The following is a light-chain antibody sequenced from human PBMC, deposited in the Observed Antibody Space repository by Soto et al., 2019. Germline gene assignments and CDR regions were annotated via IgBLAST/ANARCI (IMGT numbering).Light chain of an antibody. CDR3: PQFGDSPPAFT. V-gene: IGKV3-20*01. J-gene: IGKJ2*01. Sequence: ESMLTQSPGTLSLSPGERATLSCRASQRVSTKYLTWYQQKPGQAPRLLIYGASISATGIPDRFSGSVSGTDFSLTISRLEPEDFAVYYCPQFGDSPPAFTFGQGTKLEI. CDR2: GAS. CDR1: QRVSTKY.